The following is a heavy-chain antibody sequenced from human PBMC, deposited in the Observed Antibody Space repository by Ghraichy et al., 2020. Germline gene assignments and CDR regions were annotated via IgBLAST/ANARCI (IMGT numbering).Heavy chain of an antibody. CDR1: GFTFSNYW. Sequence: GSLRLTCAASGFTFSNYWMSWVRQAPGKGLEWVANIKQDGSEIYYVDSVKGRFTISRDNAKNSLYLQMNSLRAEDTAVYYCAREDYYDFAEYFQHWGQGTLVSVSS. V-gene: IGHV3-7*03. CDR2: IKQDGSEI. D-gene: IGHD3-22*01. J-gene: IGHJ1*01. CDR3: AREDYYDFAEYFQH.